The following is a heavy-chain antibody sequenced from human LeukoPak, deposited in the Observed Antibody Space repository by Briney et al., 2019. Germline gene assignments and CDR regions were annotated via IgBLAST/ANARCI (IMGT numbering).Heavy chain of an antibody. CDR3: ARDQRVTGRPDIDY. CDR2: ISSDGSST. CDR1: GFTLRKHW. D-gene: IGHD6-6*01. J-gene: IGHJ4*02. Sequence: GGSLRLSCAASGFTLRKHWELWVRQTPGKGLVWVSRISSDGSSTTYADSVKGRFTISRDNAKNTLYLQMNNLRAEDTAMYYCARDQRVTGRPDIDYWGQGTLVIVSS. V-gene: IGHV3-74*03.